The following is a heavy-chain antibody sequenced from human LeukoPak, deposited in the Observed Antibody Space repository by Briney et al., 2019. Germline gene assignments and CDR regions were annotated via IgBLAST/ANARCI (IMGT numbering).Heavy chain of an antibody. V-gene: IGHV1-24*01. CDR3: ATVNFRSWYLFDY. J-gene: IGHJ4*02. D-gene: IGHD6-13*01. CDR2: FDPEDGET. CDR1: GYTLTELS. Sequence: ASVKVSCKVSGYTLTELSMHWMRQAPGKGLEWMGGFDPEDGETIYAQKFQGRVTMTEDTSTDTAYMELSSLRSEDTAVYYCATVNFRSWYLFDYWGQGTLVTVSS.